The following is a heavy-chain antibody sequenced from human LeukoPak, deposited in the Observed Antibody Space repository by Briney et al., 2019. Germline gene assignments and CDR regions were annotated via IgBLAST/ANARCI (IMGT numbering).Heavy chain of an antibody. D-gene: IGHD5-24*01. J-gene: IGHJ4*02. V-gene: IGHV3-74*01. CDR1: GFIFRSYW. Sequence: GGSLRLSCAASGFIFRSYWMHWVRHAPGKGLVWVSRINSDGSSTAYADSVKGRFTISRDNAKNTLFLQMNSLRAEDTAVYYCTREMATVMGDYFDYWGQGILVTVSS. CDR3: TREMATVMGDYFDY. CDR2: INSDGSST.